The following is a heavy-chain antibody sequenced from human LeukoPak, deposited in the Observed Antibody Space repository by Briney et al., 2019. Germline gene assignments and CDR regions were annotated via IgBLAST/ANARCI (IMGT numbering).Heavy chain of an antibody. CDR2: IYYSGTT. V-gene: IGHV4-59*08. CDR1: VGSISSYY. Sequence: SETLSLTCTVSVGSISSYYWSWIRQPPGKGLEWIGYIYYSGTTNYNPSLKSRVTISVDTSKNQFSLKLSSVTAADTAVYYCARHRPYYYDSSGAPDGAFDIWGQGTMVTVSS. J-gene: IGHJ3*02. CDR3: ARHRPYYYDSSGAPDGAFDI. D-gene: IGHD3-22*01.